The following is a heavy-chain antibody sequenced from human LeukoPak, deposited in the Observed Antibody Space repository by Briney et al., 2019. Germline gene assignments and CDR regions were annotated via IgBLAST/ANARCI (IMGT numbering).Heavy chain of an antibody. CDR3: AKDRGDYPRGDAFDI. V-gene: IGHV3-53*05. D-gene: IGHD4-17*01. Sequence: GGSLRLSCTVSGFSVSDNSMSWVRQAPGKGLESVSFIYSGTTHYSDSVKGRFTISRDNSKNTLYLQMNSLRAEDTAVYYCAKDRGDYPRGDAFDIWGQGTMVTVSS. J-gene: IGHJ3*02. CDR1: GFSVSDNS. CDR2: IYSGTT.